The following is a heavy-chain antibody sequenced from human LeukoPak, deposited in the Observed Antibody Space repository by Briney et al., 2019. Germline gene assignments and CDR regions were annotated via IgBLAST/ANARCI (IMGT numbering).Heavy chain of an antibody. J-gene: IGHJ4*02. CDR1: GFTFSSYA. D-gene: IGHD2-8*02. V-gene: IGHV3-23*01. Sequence: GGSLRLSCAASGFTFSSYAMSWVRQAPGTGLEWVSGISRYGGNIYYAESVKGRFTISRDNSNDTLYLQMNTLRVEDTAVYYCAKDFVGTGNFRGGDYWGQGTLVTVSS. CDR3: AKDFVGTGNFRGGDY. CDR2: ISRYGGNI.